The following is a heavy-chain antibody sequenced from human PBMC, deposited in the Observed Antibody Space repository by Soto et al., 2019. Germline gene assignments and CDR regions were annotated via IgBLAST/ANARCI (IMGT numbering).Heavy chain of an antibody. V-gene: IGHV3-33*01. CDR3: ARDNVVLTASPLDP. J-gene: IGHJ5*02. D-gene: IGHD2-21*02. Sequence: PGGSLRLSCAASGFTFSSYGMHWVRQAPGKGLEWVAVIWYDGSNKYYADSVKGRFTISRDNSKNTLYLQMNSLRAEDTAVYYCARDNVVLTASPLDPWGQGTLVTVSS. CDR2: IWYDGSNK. CDR1: GFTFSSYG.